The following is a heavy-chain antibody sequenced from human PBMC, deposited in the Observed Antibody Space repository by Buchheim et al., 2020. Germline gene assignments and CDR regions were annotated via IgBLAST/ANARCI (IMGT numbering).Heavy chain of an antibody. V-gene: IGHV4-39*01. Sequence: QLQLQESGPGLVKPSETLSLTCSVSGGSISGSSSYWGWVRQPPGRGLEWIGGIYHSGRTYYNPSLKSRVTISVDPPRNQFSLKMSYVTAADTAVYYCATSNWFDPWGQGTL. CDR1: GGSISGSSSY. CDR2: IYHSGRT. J-gene: IGHJ5*01. CDR3: ATSNWFDP.